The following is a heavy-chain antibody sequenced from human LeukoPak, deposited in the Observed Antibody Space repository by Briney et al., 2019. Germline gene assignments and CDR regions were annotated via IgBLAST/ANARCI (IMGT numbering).Heavy chain of an antibody. CDR2: IHYSWSS. CDR3: ALAPNSNWFDF. D-gene: IGHD2-8*01. J-gene: IGHJ5*01. Sequence: SETLSLTCTFSVDSTSNFYWNWIRQSPGKGLEWIGNIHYSWSSVYNPSLKSRSTISIDTSRRQFFLKLNSVTAADTAVYFCALAPNSNWFDFWGPGTLVTVSS. CDR1: VDSTSNFY. V-gene: IGHV4-59*03.